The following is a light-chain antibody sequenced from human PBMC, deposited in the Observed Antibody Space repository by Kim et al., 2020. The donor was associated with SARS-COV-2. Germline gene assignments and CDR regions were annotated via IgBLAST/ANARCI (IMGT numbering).Light chain of an antibody. J-gene: IGKJ1*01. V-gene: IGKV3-20*01. CDR1: QSVSSSH. CDR2: GAS. CDR3: NKYGSTWT. Sequence: EIVLTQSPGTLSLSPGERATLSCRASQSVSSSHLAWYQQKPGQAPRLLIYGASTRATGIPDRFSGSGSGTDFTLTISRLEPEDFAVFYCNKYGSTWTVVEGTKMDIK.